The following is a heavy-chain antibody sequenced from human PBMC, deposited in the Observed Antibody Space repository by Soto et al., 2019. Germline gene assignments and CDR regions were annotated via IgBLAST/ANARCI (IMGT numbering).Heavy chain of an antibody. D-gene: IGHD2-15*01. V-gene: IGHV5-51*03. CDR1: GFTFSNHW. CDR3: AGRVGYCSGESCLDV. Sequence: VQLVQSGAEVKKPGESLKISCKGLGFTFSNHWIAWVRQMPGKGLAWMGIIYGGDSDTRYSPSFQGQVTISVDKSISTVYLQWRSLKASDTAMYFCAGRVGYCSGESCLDVWGGGTTVTVPS. CDR2: IYGGDSDT. J-gene: IGHJ6*04.